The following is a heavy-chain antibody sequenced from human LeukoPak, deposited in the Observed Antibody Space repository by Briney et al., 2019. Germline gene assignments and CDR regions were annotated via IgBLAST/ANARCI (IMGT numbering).Heavy chain of an antibody. CDR2: ISAYNGNT. Sequence: ASVKVSCKASGYTFTSYGISWVRQAPGQGLEWMGWISAYNGNTNYAQKLQGRVTMTTDTSTSTAYMELRSLRSDDTAVYYCARVVITTPNYYYYGMGVWGQGTTVTVSS. CDR3: ARVVITTPNYYYYGMGV. CDR1: GYTFTSYG. D-gene: IGHD3-22*01. J-gene: IGHJ6*02. V-gene: IGHV1-18*01.